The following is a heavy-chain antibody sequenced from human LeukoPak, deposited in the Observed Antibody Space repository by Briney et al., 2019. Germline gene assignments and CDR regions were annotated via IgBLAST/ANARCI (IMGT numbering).Heavy chain of an antibody. J-gene: IGHJ4*02. Sequence: AGGSLRLSCAASGFTFSDYYMSWIRQAPGKGLEWASYISSSGSSIYYADSVKGRFTISRDNAKNSLYLQMNSLRAEDTAVYYCARDGEFYYDSSSYWGQGSLVTVSS. CDR3: ARDGEFYYDSSSY. D-gene: IGHD3-22*01. V-gene: IGHV3-11*01. CDR1: GFTFSDYY. CDR2: ISSSGSSI.